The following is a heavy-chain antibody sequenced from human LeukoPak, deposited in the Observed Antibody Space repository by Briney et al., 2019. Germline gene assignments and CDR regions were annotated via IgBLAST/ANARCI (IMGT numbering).Heavy chain of an antibody. CDR3: ARSTVAKMVAFDI. J-gene: IGHJ3*02. CDR2: IYYSGST. V-gene: IGHV4-61*01. D-gene: IGHD4-17*01. CDR1: GGSVRSGSYY. Sequence: PSETLSLNCTVSGGSVRSGSYYWSWIRQPPGKGLEWIGYIYYSGSTNYNPSLKSRVTISVDTSKNQFSLKLSSVTAADTAVYYCARSTVAKMVAFDIWGQGTMVTVSS.